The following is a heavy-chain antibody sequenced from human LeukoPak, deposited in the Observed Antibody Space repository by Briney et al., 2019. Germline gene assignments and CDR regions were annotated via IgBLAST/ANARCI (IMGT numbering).Heavy chain of an antibody. CDR3: ARASSTQIQLWYFDY. CDR1: GYTFVNHG. D-gene: IGHD5-18*01. V-gene: IGHV1-18*01. CDR2: ISGYSDSS. Sequence: ASVKVSCKASGYTFVNHGISWVRQAPGQGLEWLGWISGYSDSSHYGQSVQGRVTMITDAATSTAYLEVRSLRSDDTAVYYCARASSTQIQLWYFDYWGQGTLVTVSS. J-gene: IGHJ4*02.